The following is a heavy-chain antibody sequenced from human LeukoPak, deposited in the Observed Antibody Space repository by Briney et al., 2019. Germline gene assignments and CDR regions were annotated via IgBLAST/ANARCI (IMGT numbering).Heavy chain of an antibody. Sequence: GGSLRLSGAASGFTFSTYLMGWVRQAPGKGLDWLANIKEDGTGKNHVDSVKGRFTISRDNAKNSLYLQMNGLRGEDTAVYYCAREIPQQLVAMDVWGQGTTVTVSS. J-gene: IGHJ6*02. CDR1: GFTFSTYL. CDR2: IKEDGTGK. CDR3: AREIPQQLVAMDV. D-gene: IGHD6-13*01. V-gene: IGHV3-7*04.